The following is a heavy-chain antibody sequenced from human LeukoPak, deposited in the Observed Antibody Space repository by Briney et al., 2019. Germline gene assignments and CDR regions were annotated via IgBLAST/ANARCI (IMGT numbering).Heavy chain of an antibody. CDR2: IIPIFGTA. Sequence: ASVKVSCKASGGTFSSYAISWVRQAPGQGLEWMGGIIPIFGTANYAQRFQGRVTITTDESTSTAYMELSSLRSEDTAVYYCARGRSNDAFDIWGQGTMVTVSS. CDR3: ARGRSNDAFDI. V-gene: IGHV1-69*05. J-gene: IGHJ3*02. CDR1: GGTFSSYA.